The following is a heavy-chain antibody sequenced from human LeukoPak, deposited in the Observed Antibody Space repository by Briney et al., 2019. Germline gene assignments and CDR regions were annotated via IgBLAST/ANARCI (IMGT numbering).Heavy chain of an antibody. V-gene: IGHV3-30-3*01. J-gene: IGHJ6*02. CDR3: ARDSRISRSHYYGMDV. CDR1: GFTFSNYA. D-gene: IGHD2/OR15-2a*01. CDR2: VSYDGSNK. Sequence: GGSLRLSCAASGFTFSNYAMYWVRQAPGKGLEWVAVVSYDGSNKYYADSVKGRFTISRDNSKNTLYLQMNGLRAEDTAVYYCARDSRISRSHYYGMDVWGQGTTVTVSS.